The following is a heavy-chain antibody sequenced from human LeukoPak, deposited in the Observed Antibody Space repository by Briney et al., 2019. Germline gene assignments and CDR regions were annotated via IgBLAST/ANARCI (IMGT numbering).Heavy chain of an antibody. V-gene: IGHV4-59*01. D-gene: IGHD1-26*01. CDR3: ARETYSGSFIDY. CDR1: GGSISSYY. Sequence: SETLSLTCTVSGGSISSYYWSWIRQPPGKGLEWIEYIYYSGSTNYNPSLKSRVTRSVDTSKNQFSLKLSSVTAADTAVYYCARETYSGSFIDYWGQGTLVTVSS. J-gene: IGHJ4*02. CDR2: IYYSGST.